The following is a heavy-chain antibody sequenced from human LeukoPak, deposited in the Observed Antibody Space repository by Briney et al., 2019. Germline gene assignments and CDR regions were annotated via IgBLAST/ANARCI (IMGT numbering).Heavy chain of an antibody. Sequence: GGSLRLSCAASGFTFSDYYMNWIRQAPGKGLEWISYISSSGSTTYYADSVKGRFTISRDNAKNSLYLQMNSLRAEDTAVYYCARDQEPDAFDIWGQGTMVTVSS. CDR3: ARDQEPDAFDI. CDR1: GFTFSDYY. CDR2: ISSSGSTT. D-gene: IGHD1-26*01. V-gene: IGHV3-11*01. J-gene: IGHJ3*02.